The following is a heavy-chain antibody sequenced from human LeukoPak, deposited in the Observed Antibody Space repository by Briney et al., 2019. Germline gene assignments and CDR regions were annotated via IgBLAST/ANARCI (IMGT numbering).Heavy chain of an antibody. CDR3: ALTDIVVVPAAILDV. V-gene: IGHV4-30-2*01. CDR2: IYHSGST. D-gene: IGHD2-2*01. Sequence: PSQTLSLTCAVSGGSISSGGYSWSWIRQPPGKGLEWIGYIYHSGSTYYNPSLKSRVTISVDRSKNQFSLKLSSVTAADTAVYYCALTDIVVVPAAILDVWGQGTTVTVSS. CDR1: GGSISSGGYS. J-gene: IGHJ6*02.